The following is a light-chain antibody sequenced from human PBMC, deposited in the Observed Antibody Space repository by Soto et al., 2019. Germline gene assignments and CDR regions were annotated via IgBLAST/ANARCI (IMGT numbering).Light chain of an antibody. Sequence: IQMTQSPATLSVSPGERATLSCRASQTIYSNVAWYQQRPGQAPRLPIYRASARATGIPARFSGSGSGTEFTLTIGSLQSEDSAVYYCQQYQNLWTFVQGTKVDIK. CDR1: QTIYSN. CDR2: RAS. CDR3: QQYQNLWT. V-gene: IGKV3-15*01. J-gene: IGKJ1*01.